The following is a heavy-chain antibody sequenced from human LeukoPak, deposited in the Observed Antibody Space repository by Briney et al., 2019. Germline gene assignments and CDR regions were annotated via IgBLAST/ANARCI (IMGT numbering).Heavy chain of an antibody. D-gene: IGHD3-22*01. J-gene: IGHJ4*02. CDR2: IIAGVATT. CDR3: ARGGSSAYYPGGY. Sequence: GGXXRLSCAASGFTFSDFVMSWVRQAPGKGLQGVSAIIAGVATTSYAASVTAPLTISRDNSKNTLYMQMHSLRADDTAVYYCARGGSSAYYPGGYWGQGTLVTVSS. CDR1: GFTFSDFV. V-gene: IGHV3-23*01.